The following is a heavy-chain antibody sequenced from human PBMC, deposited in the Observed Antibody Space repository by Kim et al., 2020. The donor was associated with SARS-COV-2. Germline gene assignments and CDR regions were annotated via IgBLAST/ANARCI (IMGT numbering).Heavy chain of an antibody. Sequence: GGSLRLSCAASGFTFDDYAMSWVRQAPGKGLEWVAAISGAGGSRYYGDSVKGRFTISRDNSKNTLYLQMNSLRAEDTAVYFCAKDHSTDGVPRRHLDHGGRGPLVTVS. CDR1: GFTFDDYA. J-gene: IGHJ4*02. D-gene: IGHD2-8*01. CDR2: ISGAGGSR. V-gene: IGHV3-23*01. CDR3: AKDHSTDGVPRRHLDH.